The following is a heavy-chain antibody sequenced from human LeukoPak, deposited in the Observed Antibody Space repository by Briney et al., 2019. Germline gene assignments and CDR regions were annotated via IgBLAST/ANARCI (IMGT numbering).Heavy chain of an antibody. J-gene: IGHJ4*02. CDR2: ISGDGIGT. V-gene: IGHV3-23*01. D-gene: IGHD3-3*02. CDR3: AKDYRLADPQVDH. Sequence: PGGSLRLSCVASGFTFNNYAMSWVRQAPGKGLEWVSGISGDGIGTWYAESVRGRFTIFRDNSKNPLYIHMSNLRAEDTALYYCAKDYRLADPQVDHWGQGTLVTVSS. CDR1: GFTFNNYA.